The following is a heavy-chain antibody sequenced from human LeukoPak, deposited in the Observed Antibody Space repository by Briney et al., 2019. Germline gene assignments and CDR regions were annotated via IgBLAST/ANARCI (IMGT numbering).Heavy chain of an antibody. V-gene: IGHV3-23*01. D-gene: IGHD2-15*01. CDR3: ANGRHCSGGSCYSFGY. J-gene: IGHJ4*02. CDR2: ISGSGGST. Sequence: GRSLRLSCAASGFTFSSYAMSWVRQAPGKGLEWVSAISGSGGSTYYADSVKGRFTISRDNSKNTLYLQMNSLRAEDTAVYYCANGRHCSGGSCYSFGYWGQGTLVTVSS. CDR1: GFTFSSYA.